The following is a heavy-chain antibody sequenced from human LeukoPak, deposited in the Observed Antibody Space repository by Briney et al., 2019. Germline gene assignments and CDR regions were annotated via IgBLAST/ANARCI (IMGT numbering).Heavy chain of an antibody. V-gene: IGHV4-4*07. J-gene: IGHJ3*02. CDR2: IYTSGST. CDR3: ARDHYYYASGSYAFDI. CDR1: GGSISSYY. D-gene: IGHD3-10*01. Sequence: SETLSLTCTVSGGSISSYYWSWIRQPAGNGLEWIGRIYTSGSTNYNPSLKSRVTMSVDTSKNQFSLKPTSVTAADTDVYYCARDHYYYASGSYAFDIWGQGAMVTVSS.